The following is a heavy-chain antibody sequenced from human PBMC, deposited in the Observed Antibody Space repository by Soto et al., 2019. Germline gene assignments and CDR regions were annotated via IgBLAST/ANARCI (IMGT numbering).Heavy chain of an antibody. D-gene: IGHD3-10*01. CDR2: IWYDGSNK. J-gene: IGHJ4*02. V-gene: IGHV3-33*01. CDR1: GFTFSSYG. Sequence: GGSLRLSCAASGFTFSSYGMHWVRQAPGKGLEWVAVIWYDGSNKYYADSVKGRFTISRDNSKNTLYLQMNSLRAEDTAVYYCASAMVRGVIIGYPFDYWGQGTLVTVSS. CDR3: ASAMVRGVIIGYPFDY.